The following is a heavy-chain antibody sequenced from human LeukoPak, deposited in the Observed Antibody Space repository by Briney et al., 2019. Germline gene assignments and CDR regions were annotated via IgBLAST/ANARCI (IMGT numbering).Heavy chain of an antibody. CDR2: ISAYNGNT. CDR1: GYTFTSYG. D-gene: IGHD3-3*01. CDR3: AREGDYDFWSGYSDH. V-gene: IGHV1-18*01. J-gene: IGHJ4*02. Sequence: ASVKVSCKASGYTFTSYGISWVRQAPGQGLEWMGWISAYNGNTNYAQKLQGRVTMTTDTSTSTAYMELRSLRSDDTAVYYCAREGDYDFWSGYSDHWGQGTLVTVSS.